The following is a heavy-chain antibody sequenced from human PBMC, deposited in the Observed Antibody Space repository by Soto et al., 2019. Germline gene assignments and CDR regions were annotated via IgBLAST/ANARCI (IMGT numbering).Heavy chain of an antibody. V-gene: IGHV4-39*01. CDR1: GASIITISHY. J-gene: IGHJ4*02. D-gene: IGHD6-6*01. CDR3: ARHRTSSRRHFDY. CDR2: VYYSGST. Sequence: SETLSLTCTVFGASIITISHYWGWIRQPPGKGLEWIGTVYYSGSTYYNPSLQSRVTISVDTSKNQFSLMLSSVTAADTAVYYCARHRTSSRRHFDYWGQGTLVTVSS.